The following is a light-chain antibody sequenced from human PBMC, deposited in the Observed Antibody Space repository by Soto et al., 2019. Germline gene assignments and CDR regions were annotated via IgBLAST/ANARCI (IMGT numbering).Light chain of an antibody. V-gene: IGKV3-20*01. CDR2: GAS. CDR3: QQYGSSPLT. Sequence: LTQSPSSLSLSPGERATLSCRASQSVSSSYLAWYQQKPGQAPRLLIYGASSRATGIPDRFSGSGSGTDFTLTISRLEPEDFAVYYCQQYGSSPLTFGGGTKVDIK. CDR1: QSVSSSY. J-gene: IGKJ4*01.